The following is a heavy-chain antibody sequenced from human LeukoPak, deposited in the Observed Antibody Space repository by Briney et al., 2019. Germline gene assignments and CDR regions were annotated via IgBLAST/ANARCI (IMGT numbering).Heavy chain of an antibody. Sequence: PSETLSLTCTVSGGSISSYYWSWIRQPPGKGLGWIGYIYYSGSTNYNPSLKSRVTISVDTSKNQFSLKLSSVTAADTAVYYCARALYGTNWFDPWGQGTLVTVSS. V-gene: IGHV4-59*01. CDR3: ARALYGTNWFDP. CDR2: IYYSGST. CDR1: GGSISSYY. D-gene: IGHD1-7*01. J-gene: IGHJ5*02.